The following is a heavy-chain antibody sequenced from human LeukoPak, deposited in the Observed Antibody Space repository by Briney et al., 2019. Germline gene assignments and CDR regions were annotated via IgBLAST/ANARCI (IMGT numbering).Heavy chain of an antibody. Sequence: SETLSLTCAVYGGSFSGYYWSWIRQPPGKGLEWIGEINHSGSTNYNLSLKSRVTISVDTSKNQFSLKLSSVTAADTAVYYCARGYCSGGSCYDSLDYWGQGTLVTVSS. V-gene: IGHV4-34*01. CDR3: ARGYCSGGSCYDSLDY. CDR2: INHSGST. J-gene: IGHJ4*02. CDR1: GGSFSGYY. D-gene: IGHD2-15*01.